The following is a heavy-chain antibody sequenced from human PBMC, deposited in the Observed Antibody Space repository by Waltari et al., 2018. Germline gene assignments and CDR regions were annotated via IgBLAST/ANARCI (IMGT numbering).Heavy chain of an antibody. CDR1: GGTFSSYA. CDR3: VRDFCSGGSCYHGVSWFDP. Sequence: QVQLVQSGAEVQKPGSSVKVSCKASGGTFSSYAISWVRQAPGQGLEWMGGIIPIFGTANYAQKFQGRVTITADESTSTAYMELSSLRSEDTAVYYCVRDFCSGGSCYHGVSWFDPWGQGTLVTVSS. J-gene: IGHJ5*02. CDR2: IIPIFGTA. D-gene: IGHD2-15*01. V-gene: IGHV1-69*01.